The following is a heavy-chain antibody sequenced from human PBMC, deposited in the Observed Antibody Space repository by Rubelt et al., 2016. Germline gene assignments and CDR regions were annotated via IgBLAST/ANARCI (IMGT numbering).Heavy chain of an antibody. CDR2: IYWNDDK. J-gene: IGHJ5*02. Sequence: QITLKESGPTLVKPTQTLTLTCTFSGFSLSTSGVGVGWIRQPPGKALEWLALIYWNDDKRYSPSLKSRLTITKDTSKNQVVLTMTNMDPVDTATYYCADSGYCSGGRCYSGWFDPWGQGTLVTVSS. CDR3: ADSGYCSGGRCYSGWFDP. CDR1: GFSLSTSGVG. V-gene: IGHV2-5*01. D-gene: IGHD2-15*01.